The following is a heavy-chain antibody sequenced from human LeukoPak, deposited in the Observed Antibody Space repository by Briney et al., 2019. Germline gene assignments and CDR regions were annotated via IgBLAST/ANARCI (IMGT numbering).Heavy chain of an antibody. V-gene: IGHV3-23*01. CDR2: ISGSGGST. CDR1: GFTFSSYA. Sequence: GGSLRLSCAASGFTFSSYAMSWVRQAPGKGLEWVSAISGSGGSTYYADSVKGRFTISRDNSKNTLYLQMNSLRAEDKAVYYCAKDRRLYDSSGYYLFFDYWGQGTLVTVSS. J-gene: IGHJ4*02. D-gene: IGHD3-22*01. CDR3: AKDRRLYDSSGYYLFFDY.